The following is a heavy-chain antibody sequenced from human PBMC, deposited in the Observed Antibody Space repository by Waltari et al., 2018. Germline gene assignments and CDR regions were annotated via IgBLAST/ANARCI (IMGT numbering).Heavy chain of an antibody. CDR1: GYTFSSYL. Sequence: QVQLVQSGAEVKKPGASVKVSCKASGYTFSSYLLHWVRQAPGHRLEWMGWINAGNGSTKYSQNFQGRVTITRDTSASTAYMDLRSLVSEDTAMYYCARAGLSASGVVLDDAFDIWGQGTMVIVSS. V-gene: IGHV1-3*01. D-gene: IGHD3-3*01. CDR3: ARAGLSASGVVLDDAFDI. CDR2: INAGNGST. J-gene: IGHJ3*02.